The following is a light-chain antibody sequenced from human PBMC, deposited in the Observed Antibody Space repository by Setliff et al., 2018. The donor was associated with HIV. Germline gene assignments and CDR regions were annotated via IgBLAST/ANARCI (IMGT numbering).Light chain of an antibody. CDR3: SSYTGSSTLYV. Sequence: QSALTQPASVSGSPGQSITISCTGTSSDVGAYNYVSWYQQDPGKAPKLMIYEVSNRPSGVSDRFSGSKSGNTASLTISGPQAEDEADYYCSSYTGSSTLYVFGTGTKVTVL. J-gene: IGLJ1*01. CDR1: SSDVGAYNY. V-gene: IGLV2-14*01. CDR2: EVS.